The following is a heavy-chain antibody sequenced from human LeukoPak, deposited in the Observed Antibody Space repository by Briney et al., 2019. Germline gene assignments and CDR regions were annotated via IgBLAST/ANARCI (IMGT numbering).Heavy chain of an antibody. Sequence: GGSLRLSCAASGFTFSSYSMNWVRQAPGKGLEWVSSISSSSSYIYYADSAKGRFTISRDNAKNSLYLQMNSLRAEDTAVYYCARGETYYYDSSGYYYVWGQGTLVTVSS. D-gene: IGHD3-22*01. V-gene: IGHV3-21*01. J-gene: IGHJ4*02. CDR3: ARGETYYYDSSGYYYV. CDR1: GFTFSSYS. CDR2: ISSSSSYI.